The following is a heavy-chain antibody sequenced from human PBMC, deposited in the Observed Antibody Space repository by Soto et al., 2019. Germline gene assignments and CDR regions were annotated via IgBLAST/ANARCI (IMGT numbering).Heavy chain of an antibody. CDR1: GGSISSSSYY. J-gene: IGHJ4*02. CDR3: ASLGYCTNGVCYDY. CDR2: IYYSGST. D-gene: IGHD2-8*01. Sequence: SETLSLTCTVSGGSISSSSYYWGWVRQPPGKGLEWIGSIYYSGSTYYNPSLKSRVTISVDTSKNQFSLKLSSVTAADTAVYYCASLGYCTNGVCYDYWGQGTLVTVSS. V-gene: IGHV4-39*01.